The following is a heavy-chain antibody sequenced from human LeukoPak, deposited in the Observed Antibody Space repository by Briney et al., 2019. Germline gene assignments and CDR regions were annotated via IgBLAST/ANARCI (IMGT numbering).Heavy chain of an antibody. CDR1: GFKFDDYG. V-gene: IGHV3-20*01. CDR2: INWNGGST. D-gene: IGHD4-11*01. Sequence: PGGSLRLSCAASGFKFDDYGMSWVRQAPGKGLVWVSGINWNGGSTGYADSVKGRFTISRDNAKNSLYLQMNSLRAEGTALYHCARRLDYSNYGYFDYWGQGTLVTVSS. J-gene: IGHJ4*02. CDR3: ARRLDYSNYGYFDY.